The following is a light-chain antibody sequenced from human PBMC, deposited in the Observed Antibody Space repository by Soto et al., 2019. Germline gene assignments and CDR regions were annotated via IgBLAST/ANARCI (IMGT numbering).Light chain of an antibody. V-gene: IGKV4-1*01. CDR1: QSVLYCADNKNY. CDR3: QQYYGTPVS. Sequence: DIVMTQSPDSLAVSLGERATINCKSSQSVLYCADNKNYLAWYQQKPGQPPKLLIYWASTRESGVPDRFSGSGSGTDFALTISTLQAEDLAVYYCQQYYGTPVSFGGGTKVEIK. CDR2: WAS. J-gene: IGKJ4*01.